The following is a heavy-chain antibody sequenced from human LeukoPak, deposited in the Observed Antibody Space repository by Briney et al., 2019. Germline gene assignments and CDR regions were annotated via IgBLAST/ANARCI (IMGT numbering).Heavy chain of an antibody. V-gene: IGHV4-61*02. J-gene: IGHJ4*02. CDR2: IYPSGST. Sequence: SETLSLTCTVSGGSISSGSYYWSWIRQPAGKGLEWIGRIYPSGSTYYNPSLKSRVTISVDTSKNQFSLKLSSVTAADTAVYYCAYQLLSVGVGYWGQGTLVTVSS. CDR3: AYQLLSVGVGY. CDR1: GGSISSGSYY. D-gene: IGHD2-2*01.